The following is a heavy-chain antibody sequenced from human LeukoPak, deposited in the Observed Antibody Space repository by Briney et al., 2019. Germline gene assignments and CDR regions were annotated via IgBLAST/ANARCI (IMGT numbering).Heavy chain of an antibody. J-gene: IGHJ5*02. D-gene: IGHD1-26*01. V-gene: IGHV3-15*01. CDR1: GFTFSNAW. CDR2: IKTKTDGGTT. CDR3: TTILVGATGTWFDP. Sequence: GGSLRLSCAASGFTFSNAWMSWVRQAPGKGLEWVGRIKTKTDGGTTDYAAPVKGRFTISRDDSTNTLYLQLNSLKTEDTAVYFCTTILVGATGTWFDPWGQGTLVAVSS.